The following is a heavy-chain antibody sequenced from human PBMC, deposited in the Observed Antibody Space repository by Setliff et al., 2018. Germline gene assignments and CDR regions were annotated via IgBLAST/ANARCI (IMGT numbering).Heavy chain of an antibody. J-gene: IGHJ4*02. V-gene: IGHV4-38-2*01. Sequence: GSLRLSCAASGFIVSGNYMSWVRQPPGKGLEWIGSIYYSGSTYYNPSLKSRVTISVDTSKNRFSLKLSSVTAADTAVYYCARRATYYNFWSGYYDYWGQGTLVTVSS. CDR1: GFIVSGNY. CDR3: ARRATYYNFWSGYYDY. CDR2: IYYSGST. D-gene: IGHD3-3*01.